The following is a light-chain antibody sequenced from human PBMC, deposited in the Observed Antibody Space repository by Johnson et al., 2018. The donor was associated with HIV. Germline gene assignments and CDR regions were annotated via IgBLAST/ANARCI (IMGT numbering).Light chain of an antibody. J-gene: IGLJ1*01. CDR1: SSNIGSNS. Sequence: HSVLTQPPSVSAAPGQKVTISCSGRSSNIGSNSVSWYQQLPGTAPKLLIYENNKRPSGIADRFSGSKSGTSATLGITGLQTGDEADYYCGTWDSSLSAGVFGTVTKVTVL. CDR2: ENN. CDR3: GTWDSSLSAGV. V-gene: IGLV1-51*02.